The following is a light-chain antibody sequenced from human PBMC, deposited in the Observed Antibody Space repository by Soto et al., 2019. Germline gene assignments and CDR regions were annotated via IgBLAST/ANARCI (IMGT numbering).Light chain of an antibody. V-gene: IGLV1-47*01. CDR2: RNN. J-gene: IGLJ7*01. CDR3: AAWDDSLSGGV. Sequence: QSVLTQPPSASGTPGQRVTISCSGSSSNIGSNYVYWYQQLPGTAPKLLIYRNNQRPSGVPDRFSGSKSGTSASLAISGLRSEDEADYYCAAWDDSLSGGVFGGGTQLPSS. CDR1: SSNIGSNY.